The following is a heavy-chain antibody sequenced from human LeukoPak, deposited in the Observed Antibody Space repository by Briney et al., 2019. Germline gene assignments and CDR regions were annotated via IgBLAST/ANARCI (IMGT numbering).Heavy chain of an antibody. V-gene: IGHV4-39*01. Sequence: SETLSLTCTVSGASVSSSSYYWEWIRQPPGKGLEWVGSIFYTGSTNYNPSLKSRVTMSVDTSKNQFSLRLSSVTATDTAVYYCATRRSGSHPYNWGQGTLVTVSS. J-gene: IGHJ4*02. CDR2: IFYTGST. CDR3: ATRRSGSHPYN. D-gene: IGHD1-26*01. CDR1: GASVSSSSYY.